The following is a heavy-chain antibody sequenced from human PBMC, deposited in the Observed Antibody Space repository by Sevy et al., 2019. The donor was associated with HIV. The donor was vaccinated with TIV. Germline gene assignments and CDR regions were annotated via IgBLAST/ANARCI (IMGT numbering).Heavy chain of an antibody. V-gene: IGHV3-30-3*01. CDR1: GFTFTSFS. CDR3: SWERLSRKVAEYLQD. D-gene: IGHD1-1*01. Sequence: GGSLRLSCAASGFTFTSFSMHWVRQAPGKGLEWVAIITNDGSNKYYADSGKGRFTISSDNSQNYLYLQMNSLSAEYTAVYCCSWERLSRKVAEYLQDWGQGTLVTVSS. CDR2: ITNDGSNK. J-gene: IGHJ1*01.